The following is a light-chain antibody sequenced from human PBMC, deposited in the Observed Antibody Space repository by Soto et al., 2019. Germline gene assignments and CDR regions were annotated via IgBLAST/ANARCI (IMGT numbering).Light chain of an antibody. CDR2: GAS. CDR1: QSVDSN. V-gene: IGKV3-15*01. J-gene: IGKJ5*01. Sequence: ESVLTQSPATLSVSPGERVSLSCRVSQSVDSNFSWYHQRPGQAPRLLIYGASIRATDIPARFSGSGSGTDFTLTISSLQSEDFVVYYCQQYNTWPIAFGQGTRLEIK. CDR3: QQYNTWPIA.